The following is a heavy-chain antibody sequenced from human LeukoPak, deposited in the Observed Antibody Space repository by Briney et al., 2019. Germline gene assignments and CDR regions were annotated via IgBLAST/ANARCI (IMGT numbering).Heavy chain of an antibody. CDR2: IYTSGST. V-gene: IGHV4-4*07. D-gene: IGHD3-9*01. CDR3: ARPYYDILTGYYLDAFDI. CDR1: GGSISSYY. J-gene: IGHJ3*02. Sequence: SETLSLTCTVSGGSISSYYWSWIRQPAGMGLEWIGRIYTSGSTNYNPSLKSRVTMSVDTSKNQFSLKLSSVIAADTAVYYCARPYYDILTGYYLDAFDIWGQGTMVTVSS.